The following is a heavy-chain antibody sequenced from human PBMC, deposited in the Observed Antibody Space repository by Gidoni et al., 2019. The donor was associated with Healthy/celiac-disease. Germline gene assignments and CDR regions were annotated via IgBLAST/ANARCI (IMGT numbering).Heavy chain of an antibody. J-gene: IGHJ4*02. V-gene: IGHV3-33*01. Sequence: QVQLVESGGGVVQPGRSLRLSRAASGFTFSSYGMHWVRQAPGKGLAWVAVIWYDGSNKYYADSVKGRFTISRDNSKNTLYLQMNSLRAEDTAVYYCASSSTIFGVVIPLGYWGQGTLVTVSS. D-gene: IGHD3-3*01. CDR1: GFTFSSYG. CDR3: ASSSTIFGVVIPLGY. CDR2: IWYDGSNK.